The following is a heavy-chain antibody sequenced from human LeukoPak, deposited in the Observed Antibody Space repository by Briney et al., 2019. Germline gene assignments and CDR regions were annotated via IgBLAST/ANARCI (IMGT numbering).Heavy chain of an antibody. CDR1: GFTFSDYY. Sequence: GSLRLSCAASGFTFSDYYMSWIRQPPGKGLEWIGSIYYSGSTYYNPSLKSRVTISVDTSKNQFSLKLSSVTAADTALYYCARDEYSYGSRTHPYFFDYWGQGTLVTVSS. V-gene: IGHV4-38-2*02. CDR3: ARDEYSYGSRTHPYFFDY. J-gene: IGHJ4*02. D-gene: IGHD5-18*01. CDR2: IYYSGST.